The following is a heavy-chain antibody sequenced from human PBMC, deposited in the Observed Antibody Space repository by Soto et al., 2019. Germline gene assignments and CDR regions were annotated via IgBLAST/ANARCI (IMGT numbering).Heavy chain of an antibody. CDR2: INPSGGST. Sequence: QVQLVQSGAEVKKPGASVKVSCKASRYTFTNYYMHWVRQAPGQGLEWVAIINPSGGSTTYAQKYQGRVTMTRDTYTSTVYMEVSSLRAEDTAVYYRASGYGDNSGFDYCGEGTLVTVSS. D-gene: IGHD4-17*01. J-gene: IGHJ4*02. V-gene: IGHV1-46*01. CDR1: RYTFTNYY. CDR3: ASGYGDNSGFDY.